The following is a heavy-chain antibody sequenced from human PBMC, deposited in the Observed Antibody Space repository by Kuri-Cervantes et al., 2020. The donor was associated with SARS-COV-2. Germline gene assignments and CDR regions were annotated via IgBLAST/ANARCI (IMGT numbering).Heavy chain of an antibody. D-gene: IGHD3-10*01. J-gene: IGHJ4*02. CDR1: GFTFSSYA. CDR3: AKPTVRGELAFDY. V-gene: IGHV3-23*01. CDR2: ISGSGGST. Sequence: GESLKISCAASGFTFSSYAMSWVRQAPGKGLEWVSAISGSGGSTYYADSVKGRFTISRDNSKNMLYLQTNSLRAEDTAVYYCAKPTVRGELAFDYWGQGTLVTVSS.